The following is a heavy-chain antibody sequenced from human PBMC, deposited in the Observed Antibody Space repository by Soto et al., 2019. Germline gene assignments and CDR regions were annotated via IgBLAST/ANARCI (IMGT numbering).Heavy chain of an antibody. CDR3: AREGPWGTRDAFDI. D-gene: IGHD1-26*01. V-gene: IGHV4-59*01. J-gene: IGHJ3*02. CDR2: IFYTGST. Sequence: SETLSLTCTVSGGSISTYYWSWIRQPPGKGLEWIGYIFYTGSTNYNPSLKSRVTISVDTSKNQFSLMLNSVTAADTAVYYCAREGPWGTRDAFDIWGQGTMVTDSS. CDR1: GGSISTYY.